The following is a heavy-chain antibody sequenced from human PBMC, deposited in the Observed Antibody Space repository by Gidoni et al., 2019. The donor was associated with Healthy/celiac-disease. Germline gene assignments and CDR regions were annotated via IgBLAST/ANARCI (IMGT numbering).Heavy chain of an antibody. Sequence: QVQLVQSGAEVKKPGSSVKVSCKASGGTFSSYTISWVRQAPGQGLEWMGRIIPILGIANYAQKFQGRVTITADKSTSTAYMELSSLRSEDTAVYYCARDKCSGGSCYSSYWGQGTLVTVSS. CDR1: GGTFSSYT. CDR3: ARDKCSGGSCYSSY. V-gene: IGHV1-69*08. D-gene: IGHD2-15*01. J-gene: IGHJ4*02. CDR2: IIPILGIA.